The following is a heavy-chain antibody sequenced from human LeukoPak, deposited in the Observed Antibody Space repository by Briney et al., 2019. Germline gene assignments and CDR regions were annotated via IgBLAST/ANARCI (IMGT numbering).Heavy chain of an antibody. Sequence: SVKVSCKASGFTFTSTAVQWVRQARGQRLEWIGGIVVGSGNTNYAQKFQERVTITRDMSTSTAYMELSSLRSEDTAVYYCAADPTYYYDSSGYYPPYYYYYGMDVWGQGTTVTVSS. J-gene: IGHJ6*02. CDR3: AADPTYYYDSSGYYPPYYYYYGMDV. V-gene: IGHV1-58*01. CDR1: GFTFTSTA. D-gene: IGHD3-22*01. CDR2: IVVGSGNT.